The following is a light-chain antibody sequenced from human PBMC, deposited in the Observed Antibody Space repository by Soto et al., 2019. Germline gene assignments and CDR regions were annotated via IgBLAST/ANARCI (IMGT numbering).Light chain of an antibody. CDR1: SSNIGAGYD. CDR2: VNS. V-gene: IGLV1-40*01. Sequence: QSVLTQPPSVSGAPGQRVTISCTGSSSNIGAGYDVHWYQQLPGTAPKLLIYVNSNRPSGVPDRFSGSQSGTSASLAITGLQAEDEADYYCQSYDSSLGAYVFGTGTKLTVL. J-gene: IGLJ1*01. CDR3: QSYDSSLGAYV.